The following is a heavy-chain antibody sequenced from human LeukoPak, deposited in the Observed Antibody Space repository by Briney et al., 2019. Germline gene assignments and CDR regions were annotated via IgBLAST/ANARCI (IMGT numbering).Heavy chain of an antibody. CDR1: GGSISSSSYY. J-gene: IGHJ6*03. Sequence: SETLSLTCTVSGGSISSSSYYWGWIRQPPGKGPEWIGSIYYSGSTYYNPSLKSRVTISVDTSKNQFSLKLSSVTAADTAVYYCATHDGYRGWYYYYMDVWGKGTTVTVSS. CDR2: IYYSGST. V-gene: IGHV4-39*01. D-gene: IGHD1-26*01. CDR3: ATHDGYRGWYYYYMDV.